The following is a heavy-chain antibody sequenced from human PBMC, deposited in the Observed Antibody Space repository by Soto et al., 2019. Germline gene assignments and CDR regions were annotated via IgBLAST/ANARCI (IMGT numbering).Heavy chain of an antibody. CDR1: GFTFSSYW. V-gene: IGHV3-74*01. CDR2: INSDGSRT. D-gene: IGHD6-19*01. J-gene: IGHJ1*01. Sequence: EVQLVESGGGLVQPGGSLRLSCAASGFTFSSYWMHWVRQAPGKRMVCVSRINSDGSRTNYAYSVKGRFTISRDNAKNTLFLKINSLRAEDTALYYCARGLYPSSGSLGYWGQGTLVTVSS. CDR3: ARGLYPSSGSLGY.